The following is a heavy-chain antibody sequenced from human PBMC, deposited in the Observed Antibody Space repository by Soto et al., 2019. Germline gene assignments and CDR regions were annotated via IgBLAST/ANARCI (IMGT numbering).Heavy chain of an antibody. CDR3: ARHPERIAEIGWFDP. CDR1: GFTFSSYS. CDR2: ISSSSSTI. J-gene: IGHJ5*02. V-gene: IGHV3-48*01. D-gene: IGHD6-13*01. Sequence: EVQLVESGGGLVQPGGSLRLSCAASGFTFSSYSMNWVRQAPGKGLEWVSYISSSSSTIYYADSVKGRFTISRDNAKNSLYLQMNSLRAEETVVYYCARHPERIAEIGWFDPWGQGTLVTVSS.